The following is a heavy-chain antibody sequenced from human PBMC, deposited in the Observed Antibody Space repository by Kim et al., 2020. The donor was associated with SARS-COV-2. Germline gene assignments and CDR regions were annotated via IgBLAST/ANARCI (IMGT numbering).Heavy chain of an antibody. V-gene: IGHV4-39*01. D-gene: IGHD2-15*01. Sequence: SETLSLTCTVSGGSISRSTYYWGWIRQPPGQGLEWIGSIYYSGSTYYNPSLKSQVTISVDTSKNQFSLKLSTVTAADTAVYYCAVYCSGGSCYSGGGDYWGQGTLVTVSS. CDR2: IYYSGST. CDR3: AVYCSGGSCYSGGGDY. J-gene: IGHJ4*02. CDR1: GGSISRSTYY.